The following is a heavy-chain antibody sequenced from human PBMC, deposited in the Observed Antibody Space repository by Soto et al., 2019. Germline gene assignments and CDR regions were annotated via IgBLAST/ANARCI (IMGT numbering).Heavy chain of an antibody. J-gene: IGHJ4*02. V-gene: IGHV1-69*13. CDR1: GGTFSSYA. CDR3: AILFGYSSGWPLDY. Sequence: SVKVSCKASGGTFSSYAISWVRQAPGQGLEWMGGIIPIFGTANYAQKFQGRVTITADESTSTAYMELSSLRSEDTAVYYCAILFGYSSGWPLDYWGQGTLVTVSS. D-gene: IGHD6-19*01. CDR2: IIPIFGTA.